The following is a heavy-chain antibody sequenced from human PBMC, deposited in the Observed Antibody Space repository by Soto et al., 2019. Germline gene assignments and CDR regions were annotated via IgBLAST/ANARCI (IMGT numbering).Heavy chain of an antibody. CDR1: GGSFSGYY. Sequence: SETLSLTCAVYGGSFSGYYWSWIRQPPGKGLEWIGEINHSGSTNYNPSLKSRVTISVDTSKNQFSLKLSSVTAADTAVYYCARGTYGGAAGTNYYYYYMDVWGKGTTVTVSS. V-gene: IGHV4-34*01. CDR3: ARGTYGGAAGTNYYYYYMDV. J-gene: IGHJ6*03. D-gene: IGHD4-17*01. CDR2: INHSGST.